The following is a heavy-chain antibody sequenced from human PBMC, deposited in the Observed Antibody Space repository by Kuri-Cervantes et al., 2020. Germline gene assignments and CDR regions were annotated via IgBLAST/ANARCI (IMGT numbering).Heavy chain of an antibody. CDR3: ARAIVATITVGYFDY. J-gene: IGHJ4*02. Sequence: SETLSLTCTVSGGSISSYYWSWIRQPPGKGLEWIGEIHHSGSTAYNPSLKSRVTLSVDKSKNQFSLKLSSVTAADTAVYYCARAIVATITVGYFDYWGQGTLVTVSS. CDR2: IHHSGST. V-gene: IGHV4-59*12. CDR1: GGSISSYY. D-gene: IGHD5-12*01.